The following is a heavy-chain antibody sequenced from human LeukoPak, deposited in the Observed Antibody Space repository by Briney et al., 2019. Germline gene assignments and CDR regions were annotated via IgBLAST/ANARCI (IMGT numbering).Heavy chain of an antibody. D-gene: IGHD2-15*01. CDR2: FYHSGNT. CDR3: AREGGGYCSGGGCYSGASDI. CDR1: GYSISSGYS. J-gene: IGHJ3*02. Sequence: SETLSLTCTVSGYSISSGYSWGWIRQPPGKGLEWIGSFYHSGNTYYNPSLKSRVTISVDTSKNQFSLKLSSVTAADTAVYYCAREGGGYCSGGGCYSGASDIWGQGTMVTVSS. V-gene: IGHV4-38-2*02.